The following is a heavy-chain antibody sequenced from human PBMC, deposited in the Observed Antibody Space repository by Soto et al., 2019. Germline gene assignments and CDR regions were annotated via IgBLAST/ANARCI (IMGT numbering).Heavy chain of an antibody. D-gene: IGHD3-10*01. CDR1: GFTFNSYL. V-gene: IGHV3-74*01. J-gene: IGHJ5*02. Sequence: EVQLVESGGGLVQPGGSLRLSCAASGFTFNSYLMHWVRQAPGKGLVWVSRINTDGSGTIYADSVKGRFTISRDNAKNTLVLQMNSLRDEDTAVYYCARSYGSGYSDTLDPWGQGTLVTVSS. CDR3: ARSYGSGYSDTLDP. CDR2: INTDGSGT.